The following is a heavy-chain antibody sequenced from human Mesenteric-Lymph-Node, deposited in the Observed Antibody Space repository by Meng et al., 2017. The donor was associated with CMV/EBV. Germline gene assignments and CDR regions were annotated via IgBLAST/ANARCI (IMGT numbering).Heavy chain of an antibody. J-gene: IGHJ6*02. CDR2: INHSGST. V-gene: IGHV4-34*01. Sequence: SETLSLTCAVYGGSFSGYYWSWIRQPPGKGLEWIGEINHSGSTNYNPSLKNRVTISVDTSKNQFSLTLSSVTAADTAMYYCARHPTYSNYVTYYYGMDVWGQGTTVTVSS. D-gene: IGHD4-11*01. CDR1: GGSFSGYY. CDR3: ARHPTYSNYVTYYYGMDV.